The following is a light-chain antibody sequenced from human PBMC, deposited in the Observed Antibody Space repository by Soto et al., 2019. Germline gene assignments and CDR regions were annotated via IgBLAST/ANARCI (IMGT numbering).Light chain of an antibody. J-gene: IGKJ1*01. CDR1: QSISSW. CDR3: QQYHSFSRT. CDR2: KAS. V-gene: IGKV1-5*03. Sequence: DIPMTQSPSTLSASVGDRVTITCRASQSISSWLAWYQQKPGKAPKPLIYKASSLESGVPSRFSGSGSGTEFTLTISSLQPDDFATYYCQQYHSFSRTFGPGTKVEI.